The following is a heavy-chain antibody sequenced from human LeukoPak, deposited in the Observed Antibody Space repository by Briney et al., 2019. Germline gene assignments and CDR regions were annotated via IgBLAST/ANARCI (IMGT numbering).Heavy chain of an antibody. CDR2: INPNSGGT. D-gene: IGHD6-13*01. J-gene: IGHJ5*02. CDR1: GYTFTGYY. Sequence: ASVKVSCKASGYTFTGYYMHWVRQAPGQGLEWMGWINPNSGGTNYAQKFQGRVTMTRDTSISTAYMELSRLRSDDTAVYYCARGWAGYSSSWYDWFDPWGQGTLVTVSS. V-gene: IGHV1-2*02. CDR3: ARGWAGYSSSWYDWFDP.